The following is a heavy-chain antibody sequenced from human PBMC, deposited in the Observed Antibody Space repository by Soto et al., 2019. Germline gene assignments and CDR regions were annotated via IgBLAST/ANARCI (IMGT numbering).Heavy chain of an antibody. Sequence: GASVKVSCKASGYTFTSYAMHWVRQAPGQRLEWMGWTNAGNGNTKYSQKFQGRVTITRDTSASTAYVELSSLRSEDTAVYYCARAGSSSWWPWGQGTLVTVSS. D-gene: IGHD6-13*01. CDR3: ARAGSSSWWP. J-gene: IGHJ5*02. V-gene: IGHV1-3*01. CDR1: GYTFTSYA. CDR2: TNAGNGNT.